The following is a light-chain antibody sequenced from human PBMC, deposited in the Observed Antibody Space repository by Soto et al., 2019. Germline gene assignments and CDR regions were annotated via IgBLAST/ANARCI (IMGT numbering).Light chain of an antibody. Sequence: DIQMTQSPSSVSASVGDRVTITCRASQGISSWLAWYQQTPGKPPKLLIYAAGSLQSGVPSRFSGSGSGTDFMLTISSLQPEDCATDYCQQGHSFPYTFGQGTKLESK. CDR1: QGISSW. CDR2: AAG. J-gene: IGKJ2*01. CDR3: QQGHSFPYT. V-gene: IGKV1-12*01.